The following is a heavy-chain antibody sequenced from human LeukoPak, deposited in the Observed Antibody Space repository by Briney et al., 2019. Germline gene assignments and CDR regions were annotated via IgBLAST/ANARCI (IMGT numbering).Heavy chain of an antibody. CDR2: IWNDGSDM. D-gene: IGHD3-10*01. CDR1: GFTFSSYG. Sequence: GGSLRLSCAASGFTFSSYGMHWVRQAPGKGLEWVALIWNDGSDMSYADSVKGRFTISRDNSKNTLDLQMNSLRAEDMAVYYCARGPWASGTQITSLDLWGRGTLVTVSS. V-gene: IGHV3-33*01. CDR3: ARGPWASGTQITSLDL. J-gene: IGHJ2*01.